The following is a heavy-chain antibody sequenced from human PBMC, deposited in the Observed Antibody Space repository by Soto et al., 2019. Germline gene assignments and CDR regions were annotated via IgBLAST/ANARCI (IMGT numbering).Heavy chain of an antibody. D-gene: IGHD2-15*01. Sequence: PSETLSLTCTVSGGSISSSSYYWGWIRQPPGKGLEWIGSIYYSGSTYYNPSLKSRVTISVDTSKNLFSLKLSSVTAADTAVYYCARKVVVAATDWFDPWGQGTLVTV. CDR3: ARKVVVAATDWFDP. CDR1: GGSISSSSYY. V-gene: IGHV4-39*01. CDR2: IYYSGST. J-gene: IGHJ5*02.